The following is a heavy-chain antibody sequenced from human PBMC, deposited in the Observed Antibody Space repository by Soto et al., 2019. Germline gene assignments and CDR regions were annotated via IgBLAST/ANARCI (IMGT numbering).Heavy chain of an antibody. Sequence: GSLRLSCAASGFTFSRYWMSWVRQAPGKGLEWVANIKQDGSEKYYVDSVKGRFTISRDNAKNSLYLQMNSLRAEDTAVYYCAYLRGFTGYPGDWGQGTLVTVSS. J-gene: IGHJ4*02. CDR1: GFTFSRYW. CDR3: AYLRGFTGYPGD. CDR2: IKQDGSEK. V-gene: IGHV3-7*01. D-gene: IGHD3-16*01.